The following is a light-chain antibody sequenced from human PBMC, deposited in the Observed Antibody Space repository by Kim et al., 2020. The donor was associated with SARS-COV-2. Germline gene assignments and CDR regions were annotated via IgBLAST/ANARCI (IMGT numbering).Light chain of an antibody. CDR2: EVS. CDR1: SSDVGGYNY. CDR3: CSYSVTNTLV. J-gene: IGLJ3*02. V-gene: IGLV2-8*01. Sequence: GQSVTIACTGTSSDVGGYNYVSWYQQHPGKAPKRMIYEVSKRPSGVPDRFSGSKADNTASLTVSGLQAGDEADYYCCSYSVTNTLVFGGGTKLTVL.